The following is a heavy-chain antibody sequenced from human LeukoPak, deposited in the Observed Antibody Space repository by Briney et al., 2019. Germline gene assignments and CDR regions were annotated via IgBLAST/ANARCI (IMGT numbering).Heavy chain of an antibody. D-gene: IGHD6-6*01. CDR3: AKYTSSSVYYGMDV. CDR2: IRGSGGST. J-gene: IGHJ6*02. V-gene: IGHV3-23*01. CDR1: GFTFSNYG. Sequence: GGSLRLSCIASGFTFSNYGMSWVRQAPGKGLEWVSAIRGSGGSTYYADSVKGRFTISRDNSKNTLYLQMNSLRAEDTAVYYCAKYTSSSVYYGMDVWGQGATVTVSS.